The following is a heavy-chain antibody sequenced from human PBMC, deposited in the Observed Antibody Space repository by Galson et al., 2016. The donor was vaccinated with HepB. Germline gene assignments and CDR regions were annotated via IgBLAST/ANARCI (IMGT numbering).Heavy chain of an antibody. J-gene: IGHJ4*02. CDR1: TYTLASYG. D-gene: IGHD2-21*01. V-gene: IGHV1-18*01. Sequence: SVKVSCKASTYTLASYGIGWVRQAPGQGLEWMGWINVHNGYTKYAQKFQDRLTMTTDTSTTTAHMELRSLRSDDTAVYYCASSDKCGGDCFEYWGQGTQVTVSS. CDR2: INVHNGYT. CDR3: ASSDKCGGDCFEY.